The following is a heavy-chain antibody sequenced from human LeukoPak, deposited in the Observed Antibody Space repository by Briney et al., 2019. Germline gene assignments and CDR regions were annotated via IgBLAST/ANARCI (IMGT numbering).Heavy chain of an antibody. V-gene: IGHV1-2*02. CDR3: ARADPSGSYYITDY. CDR1: GYTFTGYY. CDR2: INPNSGGT. D-gene: IGHD3-10*01. Sequence: ASVKVSCKASGYTFTGYYMHWVRQAPGQGLEWMGWINPNSGGTNYAQKFQGRVTMTRDTSISTAYMELSRLRSDDTAVYYCARADPSGSYYITDYWGQGTLVTVSS. J-gene: IGHJ4*02.